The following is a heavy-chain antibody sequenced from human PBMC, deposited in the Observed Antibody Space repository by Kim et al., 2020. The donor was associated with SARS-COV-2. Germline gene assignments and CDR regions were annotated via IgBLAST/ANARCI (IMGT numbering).Heavy chain of an antibody. D-gene: IGHD6-19*01. CDR2: IRDSGGGR. J-gene: IGHJ1*01. CDR3: AKVTSGSSGWFEYFQY. Sequence: GGSLRLSCAASGFSFNNYAMSWVRQAPGKGLEWVSGIRDSGGGREYADSVKGRFSISRDNSKNTLYLQMDSLRAEDTAVYYCAKVTSGSSGWFEYFQYWGQGTLVTVSS. CDR1: GFSFNNYA. V-gene: IGHV3-23*01.